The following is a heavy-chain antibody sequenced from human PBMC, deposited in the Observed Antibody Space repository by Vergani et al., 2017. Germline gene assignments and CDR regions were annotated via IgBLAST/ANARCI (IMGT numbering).Heavy chain of an antibody. CDR2: INAGNGNT. V-gene: IGHV1-3*01. CDR1: GYTFTNYD. CDR3: ARDNYYGSGSGGY. D-gene: IGHD3-10*01. Sequence: QVQLVQSGAEVKKPGASVSVSCEASGYTFTNYDIHWVRQAPGQRLEWMGWINAGNGNTKYSQKFQGRVTITRDTSASTAYMELSSLRSEDTAVYYCARDNYYGSGSGGYWGQGTLVTVSS. J-gene: IGHJ4*02.